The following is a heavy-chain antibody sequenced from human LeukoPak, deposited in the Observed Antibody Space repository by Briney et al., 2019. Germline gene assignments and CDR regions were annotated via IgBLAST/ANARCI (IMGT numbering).Heavy chain of an antibody. CDR2: ISGSGGST. CDR1: GFTFSHYA. CDR3: AKDQIYDDSSGLDY. D-gene: IGHD3-22*01. Sequence: GGSLRLSCAASGFTFSHYAMSWVRQAPGKGLEWVSAISGSGGSTDYADSVKGRFTISRDNSKNTLYLQMNSLRAEDTAVYYCAKDQIYDDSSGLDYWGQGTLVTVSS. V-gene: IGHV3-23*01. J-gene: IGHJ4*02.